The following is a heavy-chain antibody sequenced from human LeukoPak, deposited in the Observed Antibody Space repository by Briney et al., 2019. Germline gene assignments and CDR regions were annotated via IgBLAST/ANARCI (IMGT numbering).Heavy chain of an antibody. V-gene: IGHV1-18*04. D-gene: IGHD6-19*01. CDR3: ARDKEQWPLLFDI. Sequence: GASVKVSCKASGYTFTGYYMHRVRQAPGQGLEWMGWISAYNGNTNYAQKLQGRVTMTTDTSTSTAYMELRSLRSDDTAVYYCARDKEQWPLLFDIWGQGTMVTVSS. CDR2: ISAYNGNT. CDR1: GYTFTGYY. J-gene: IGHJ3*02.